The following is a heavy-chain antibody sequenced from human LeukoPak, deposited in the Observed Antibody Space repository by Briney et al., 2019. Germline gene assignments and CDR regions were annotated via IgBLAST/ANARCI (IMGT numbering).Heavy chain of an antibody. J-gene: IGHJ4*02. CDR2: ILSNSAAI. CDR1: GFTFNNYA. Sequence: SGGSLRLSCATSGFTFNNYALHWVRQAPGKGLEWVSGILSNSAAIGYGDSVKGRFTISRDAATNSLYLQMNSLKIEDTALYYCIADTAGDLAFWGQGTLVIVSS. D-gene: IGHD3-16*01. V-gene: IGHV3-9*01. CDR3: IADTAGDLAF.